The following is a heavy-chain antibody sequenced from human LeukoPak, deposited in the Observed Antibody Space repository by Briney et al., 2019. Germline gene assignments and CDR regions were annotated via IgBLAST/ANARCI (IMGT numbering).Heavy chain of an antibody. J-gene: IGHJ4*02. CDR2: IYYSGST. CDR3: ARELVTMVRGPLDY. CDR1: GGSISSYY. Sequence: SETLSLTCTVSGGSISSYYWSWIRQPPGKGLEWIGYIYYSGSTNYNPSLKSRVTISVDTSKNQFSLKLSSVTAADTAVYYCARELVTMVRGPLDYWGQGTLVAVS. V-gene: IGHV4-59*12. D-gene: IGHD3-10*01.